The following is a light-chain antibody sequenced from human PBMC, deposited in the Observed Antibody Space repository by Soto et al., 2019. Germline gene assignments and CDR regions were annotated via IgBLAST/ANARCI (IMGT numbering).Light chain of an antibody. CDR1: QSTGIW. Sequence: DIPMTQSPATLSASVGDRVRISCRASQSTGIWLAWYQQKPGKAPKLLIYKASSLEGGVPSRFSGRGSGTEFTLTISSLQPDDFATYYCQQYSTYPLTFGGGTKVEI. J-gene: IGKJ4*01. V-gene: IGKV1-5*03. CDR2: KAS. CDR3: QQYSTYPLT.